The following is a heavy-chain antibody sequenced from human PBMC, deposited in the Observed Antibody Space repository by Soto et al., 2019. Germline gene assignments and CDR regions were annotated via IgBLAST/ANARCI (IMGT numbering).Heavy chain of an antibody. CDR3: ARELLWFGEFTHYVMDV. CDR2: INAGNGNT. Sequence: ASVKVSCKASGYTFTSYAMHWVRQAPGQRLEWMGWINAGNGNTKYSQKFQGRVTITRDTSASTAYMELSSLRSEDTAVYYCARELLWFGEFTHYVMDVWGQGSTVIVSS. V-gene: IGHV1-3*01. CDR1: GYTFTSYA. J-gene: IGHJ6*02. D-gene: IGHD3-10*01.